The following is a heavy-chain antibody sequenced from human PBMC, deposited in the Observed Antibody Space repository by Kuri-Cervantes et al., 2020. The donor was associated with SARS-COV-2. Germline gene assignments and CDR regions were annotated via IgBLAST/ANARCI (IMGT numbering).Heavy chain of an antibody. Sequence: GGSLRLSCAASGFTFSSYAMSWVRQAPGKGLEWVSAISGSGGSTYYADSVKGRFTISRDNSKNTLYLQMNSLRAEDTAVYYCAKDRVHCSGGSCPLYYWGQGTLVTVSS. CDR3: AKDRVHCSGGSCPLYY. CDR2: ISGSGGST. CDR1: GFTFSSYA. D-gene: IGHD2-15*01. J-gene: IGHJ4*02. V-gene: IGHV3-23*01.